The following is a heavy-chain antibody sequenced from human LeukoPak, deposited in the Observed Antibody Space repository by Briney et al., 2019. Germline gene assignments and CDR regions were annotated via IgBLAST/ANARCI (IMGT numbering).Heavy chain of an antibody. CDR2: ISGSGGST. CDR1: GFTFSSYA. J-gene: IGHJ4*02. D-gene: IGHD2-21*01. CDR3: AKSLSWVCGGDCYSGYFDY. V-gene: IGHV3-23*01. Sequence: GGSLRLSCAVSGFTFSSYAMSWVRQAPGKGLEWVSAISGSGGSTYYVDSVKGRFTISRDNSKNTLYLQMNSLRAEDTAVYYCAKSLSWVCGGDCYSGYFDYWGQGTLVTVSS.